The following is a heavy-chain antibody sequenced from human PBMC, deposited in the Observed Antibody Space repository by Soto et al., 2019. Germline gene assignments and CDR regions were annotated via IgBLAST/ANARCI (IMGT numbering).Heavy chain of an antibody. J-gene: IGHJ4*02. Sequence: QVQLVESGGGVVQPGRSLRLSCAASGFTFNNYGMHWVRQAPGKGLEWVAVISYDGSNKYYADSVKGRFTILRDNSNNTLYLQMNSLRAEDTAVYFCANEAPDYWGQGTLVTVSS. CDR3: ANEAPDY. V-gene: IGHV3-30*18. CDR1: GFTFNNYG. CDR2: ISYDGSNK.